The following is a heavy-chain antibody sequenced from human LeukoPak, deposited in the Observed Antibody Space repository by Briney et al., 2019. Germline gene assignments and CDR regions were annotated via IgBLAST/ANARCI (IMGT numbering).Heavy chain of an antibody. Sequence: GGSLRLSCAASGFTFSRYWMHWVRQAPGKGLVWVSRINSDGYSTTYADSVKGRFTISRDNAKNTLYLQMNSLRAEDTAVYYCARDDDYGDSYWYFDLWGRGTLVTVSS. V-gene: IGHV3-74*01. CDR3: ARDDDYGDSYWYFDL. CDR1: GFTFSRYW. J-gene: IGHJ2*01. D-gene: IGHD4-17*01. CDR2: INSDGYST.